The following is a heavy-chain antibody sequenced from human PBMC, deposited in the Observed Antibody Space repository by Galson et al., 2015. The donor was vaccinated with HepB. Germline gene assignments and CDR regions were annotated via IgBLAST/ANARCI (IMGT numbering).Heavy chain of an antibody. CDR1: GGSISSGGYY. CDR2: IYYSGST. CDR3: ARSGVITAVGYHFDY. Sequence: QVQLQESGPGLVKPSETLSLTCTVSGGSISSGGYYWSWIRQYPGKGLDWIGYIYYSGSTYYNPSLKSRLTISVDTSKNQFSLKLSSVTAADTAVYYCARSGVITAVGYHFDYWGQGTLVTVSS. J-gene: IGHJ4*02. V-gene: IGHV4-31*03. D-gene: IGHD3-10*01.